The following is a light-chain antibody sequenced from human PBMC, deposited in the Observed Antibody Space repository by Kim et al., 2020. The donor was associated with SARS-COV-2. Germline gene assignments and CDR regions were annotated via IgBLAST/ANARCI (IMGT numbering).Light chain of an antibody. V-gene: IGLV2-14*03. CDR1: SSDVGGYNY. Sequence: GQSITLSCTGTSSDVGGYNYVSWYQQHPGKAPKLMIYDVSNRPSGVSNRFSGAKSGNTASLTISGLQAEDEADYYCSSYTSSSTLLFGGGTQLTVL. CDR3: SSYTSSSTLL. CDR2: DVS. J-gene: IGLJ2*01.